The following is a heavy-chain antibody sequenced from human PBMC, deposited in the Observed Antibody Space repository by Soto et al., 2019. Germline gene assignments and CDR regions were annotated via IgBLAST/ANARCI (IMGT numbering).Heavy chain of an antibody. CDR1: GFTFSSYG. V-gene: IGHV3-30*03. CDR2: ISYDGSNK. Sequence: QVQLVASGGGVVQPGRSLRLSCAASGFTFSSYGMHWVRQAPGKGLEWVAVISYDGSNKYYADSVKGRFTISRDNSKNPLYLQMNSLRAEDTAVYYCARSPYSVSYLAYFDYWGQGTLVTVSS. D-gene: IGHD1-26*01. J-gene: IGHJ4*02. CDR3: ARSPYSVSYLAYFDY.